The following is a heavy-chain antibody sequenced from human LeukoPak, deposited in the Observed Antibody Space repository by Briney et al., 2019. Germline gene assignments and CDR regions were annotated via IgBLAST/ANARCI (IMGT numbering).Heavy chain of an antibody. J-gene: IGHJ4*02. Sequence: SETLSLTCAVYGGSFSGYYWSWIRQPPGKGLEWIGEINHSGSTNYNPSLKSRVTISVDTSKNQFSLKLSSVTAADTAVYYCARGPSWRYSTKYYFDYRGQGTLVTVSS. CDR3: ARGPSWRYSTKYYFDY. V-gene: IGHV4-34*01. CDR2: INHSGST. CDR1: GGSFSGYY. D-gene: IGHD6-13*01.